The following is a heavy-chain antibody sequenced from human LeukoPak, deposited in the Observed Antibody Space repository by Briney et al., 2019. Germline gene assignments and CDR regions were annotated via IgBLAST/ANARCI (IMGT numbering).Heavy chain of an antibody. V-gene: IGHV1-2*02. J-gene: IGHJ6*03. CDR1: GYTFTGYY. CDR3: ARDNRHIQLWPPYYMYV. D-gene: IGHD5-18*01. Sequence: GASVKVSCKASGYTFTGYYMHWVRQAPGQGLEWMGWINPNSGGTNYAQKFQGRVTMTRDTSISTAYMELSRLRSDDTAVYYCARDNRHIQLWPPYYMYVWGKGTTVTVSS. CDR2: INPNSGGT.